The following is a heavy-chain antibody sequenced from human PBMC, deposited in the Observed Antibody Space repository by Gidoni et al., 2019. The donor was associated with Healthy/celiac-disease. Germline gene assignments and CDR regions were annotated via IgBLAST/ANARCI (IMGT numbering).Heavy chain of an antibody. D-gene: IGHD6-13*01. V-gene: IGHV4-34*01. Sequence: QVQLQQWGAGLLKPSETLSLTCAVYVGSFSGYYWSWIRQPPGKGLEWIGEINHSGSTNYNPSLKSRVTISVDTSKNQFSLKLSSVTAADTAVYYCANIAAAGTLPSAFDIWGQGTMVTVSS. CDR3: ANIAAAGTLPSAFDI. J-gene: IGHJ3*02. CDR1: VGSFSGYY. CDR2: INHSGST.